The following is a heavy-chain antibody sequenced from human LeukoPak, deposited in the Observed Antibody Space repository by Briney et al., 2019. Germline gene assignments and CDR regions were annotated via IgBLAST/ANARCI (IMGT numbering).Heavy chain of an antibody. CDR1: GFTFSSYW. CDR2: IKQDGSEK. J-gene: IGHJ3*02. Sequence: GGSLRLSCAASGFTFSSYWMSWVRQAPGKGLEWVANIKQDGSEKYYVDSVKGRFTISRDNAKNSLYLQMNSLRAEDTAVYYCARDLVAESDAFDIWGQGTMVTVSS. V-gene: IGHV3-7*01. D-gene: IGHD2-2*01. CDR3: ARDLVAESDAFDI.